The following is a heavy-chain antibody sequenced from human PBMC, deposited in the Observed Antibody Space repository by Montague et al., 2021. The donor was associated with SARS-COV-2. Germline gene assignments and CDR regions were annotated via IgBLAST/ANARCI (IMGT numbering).Heavy chain of an antibody. V-gene: IGHV4-61*02. D-gene: IGHD6-19*01. Sequence: TLSLTCTVSGGSISSGSYYWSRIRQPAGKGLEWIGRISISGSTNYNPSLKSRVTISVDTSKNQFSLKLSSVTAADTAVYYCARDIAVAGLFDYWGQGTLVTGSS. CDR3: ARDIAVAGLFDY. J-gene: IGHJ4*02. CDR2: ISISGST. CDR1: GGSISSGSYY.